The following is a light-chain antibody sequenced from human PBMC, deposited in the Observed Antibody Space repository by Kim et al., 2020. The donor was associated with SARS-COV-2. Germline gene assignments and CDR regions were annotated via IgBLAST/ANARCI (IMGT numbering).Light chain of an antibody. CDR2: GAS. J-gene: IGKJ2*01. CDR3: QHYGPSHT. V-gene: IGKV3-20*01. Sequence: IVLTPSPGTLSLSPGERATLSCRASESVSSSYLAWYQQKRGQAPRLLMYGASKRATGIPERFSGSGSGTDFTLTISRLEPEDFAVYYCQHYGPSHTFGQGTKLE. CDR1: ESVSSSY.